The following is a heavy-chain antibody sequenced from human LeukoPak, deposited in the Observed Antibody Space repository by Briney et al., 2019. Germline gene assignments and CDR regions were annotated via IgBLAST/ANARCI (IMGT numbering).Heavy chain of an antibody. CDR2: IYSGGST. D-gene: IGHD4-17*01. CDR3: VRGGTTVTTFDY. Sequence: GGSLRLSCAASGFTVSSNFMSWVRQVPGKGLEWVSIIYSGGSTYYADSVKGRFTISRDNSKNTLYLQMNSLRAEDTAVYYCVRGGTTVTTFDYWGQGTLVTVS. CDR1: GFTVSSNF. J-gene: IGHJ4*02. V-gene: IGHV3-53*01.